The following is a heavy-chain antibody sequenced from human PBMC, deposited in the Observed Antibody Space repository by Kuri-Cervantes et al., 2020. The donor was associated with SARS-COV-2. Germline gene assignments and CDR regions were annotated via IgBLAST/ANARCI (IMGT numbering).Heavy chain of an antibody. CDR3: ARGGKYQLLYRCEYYFDY. J-gene: IGHJ4*02. V-gene: IGHV1-46*01. CDR1: GYTFTSYY. D-gene: IGHD2-2*02. Sequence: ASVKVSCKASGYTFTSYYMHWVRQAPGQGLEWMGIINPSGGSTSYAQKFQGRVTMTRDTSISTAYMELSRLRSDDTAVYYCARGGKYQLLYRCEYYFDYWGQGTLVTVSS. CDR2: INPSGGST.